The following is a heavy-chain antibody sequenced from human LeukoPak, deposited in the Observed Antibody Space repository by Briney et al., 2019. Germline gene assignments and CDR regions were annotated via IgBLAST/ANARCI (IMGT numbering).Heavy chain of an antibody. CDR2: IIPILGIA. Sequence: VASVKVSCKASGGTFSSYAISWVRQAPGQGLEWMGRIIPILGIANYAQKFQGRVTITADKSTSTAYMELSSLRSEDTAVYYCATGGSYKDLVVTYWGQGTLVTVSS. J-gene: IGHJ4*02. V-gene: IGHV1-69*04. D-gene: IGHD1-26*01. CDR1: GGTFSSYA. CDR3: ATGGSYKDLVVTY.